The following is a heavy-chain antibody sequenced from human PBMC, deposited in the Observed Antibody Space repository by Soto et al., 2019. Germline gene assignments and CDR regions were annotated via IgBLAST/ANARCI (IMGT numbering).Heavy chain of an antibody. J-gene: IGHJ4*02. Sequence: GGSLRLSCAVSGFTLSDHYIDWVRQAPGKGLEWVGRSRDKPQGYSTAYAASVKGRFTTSRDESKNSAYLQMNSLKTEDTAVYYCVRATYFSDSSGYTRCLDYWGQGTLVIVSS. CDR3: VRATYFSDSSGYTRCLDY. CDR1: GFTLSDHY. D-gene: IGHD3-22*01. V-gene: IGHV3-72*01. CDR2: SRDKPQGYST.